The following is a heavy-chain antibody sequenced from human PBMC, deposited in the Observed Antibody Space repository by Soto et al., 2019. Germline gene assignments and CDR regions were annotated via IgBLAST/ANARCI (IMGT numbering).Heavy chain of an antibody. V-gene: IGHV1-8*01. J-gene: IGHJ6*03. D-gene: IGHD4-4*01. Sequence: ASVKVSCKASGYTFTSYDINWVRQATGQGIEWMGWMNPNSGNTGYAQKFQGRVTMTRNTSISTAHMELSSLRSEDTAVYYCARGLHSNYYYYYMDVWGKGTTVTVSS. CDR2: MNPNSGNT. CDR1: GYTFTSYD. CDR3: ARGLHSNYYYYYMDV.